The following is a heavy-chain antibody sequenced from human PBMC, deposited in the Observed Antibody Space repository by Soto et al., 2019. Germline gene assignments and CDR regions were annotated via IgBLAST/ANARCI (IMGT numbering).Heavy chain of an antibody. D-gene: IGHD3-10*01. CDR1: GFTFSSYS. J-gene: IGHJ4*02. V-gene: IGHV3-21*01. Sequence: EVQLVESGGGLVKPGGSLRLSCAASGFTFSSYSMNWVRQAPGKGLEWVSSISSSSSYIYYADSVKGRFTISRDNAKNSLYLQMNSLRAEDTAVYYCANALYGSGSSFSYWGQGTLVTVSS. CDR3: ANALYGSGSSFSY. CDR2: ISSSSSYI.